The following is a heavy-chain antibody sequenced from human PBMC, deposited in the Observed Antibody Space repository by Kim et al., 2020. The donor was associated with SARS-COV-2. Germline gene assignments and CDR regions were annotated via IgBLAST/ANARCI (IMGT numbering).Heavy chain of an antibody. J-gene: IGHJ4*02. CDR1: GFTFDDYA. CDR3: AKDTGSSVPGFDY. V-gene: IGHV3-9*01. D-gene: IGHD6-13*01. Sequence: GGSLRLSCAASGFTFDDYAMHWVRQAPGKGLEWVSGISWNSGSIGYADSVKGRFTISRDNAKNSLYLQMNSLRAEDTALYYCAKDTGSSVPGFDYWGQGT. CDR2: ISWNSGSI.